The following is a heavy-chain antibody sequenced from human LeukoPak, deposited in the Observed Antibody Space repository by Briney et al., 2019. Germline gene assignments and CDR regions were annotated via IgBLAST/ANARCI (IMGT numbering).Heavy chain of an antibody. V-gene: IGHV3-48*02. D-gene: IGHD1-26*01. CDR1: GFTFSTHS. CDR2: ISSSSSAM. J-gene: IGHJ4*02. CDR3: TRDTRVGGTMDFDY. Sequence: GGSLRLSCAASGFTFSTHSMHWVRQAPGKGLEWISYISSSSSAMLYADSVKGRFTISRDNAKNSLYLQMNSLRDEDTAVYYCTRDTRVGGTMDFDYWGQGTLVTVSS.